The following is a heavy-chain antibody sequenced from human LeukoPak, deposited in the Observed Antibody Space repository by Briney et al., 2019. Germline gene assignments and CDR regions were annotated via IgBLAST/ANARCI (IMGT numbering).Heavy chain of an antibody. CDR2: IGGSGGST. Sequence: GGSLRLSCAASGFTFSNYAMSWVRQAPGKGLEWVSGIGGSGGSTYYADSVKGRFTISRDNSRTTLYLQMNSLRAEDTAVYYCAKDRYYDSSGYLDYWGQGTLVTVSS. D-gene: IGHD3-22*01. CDR3: AKDRYYDSSGYLDY. J-gene: IGHJ4*02. V-gene: IGHV3-23*01. CDR1: GFTFSNYA.